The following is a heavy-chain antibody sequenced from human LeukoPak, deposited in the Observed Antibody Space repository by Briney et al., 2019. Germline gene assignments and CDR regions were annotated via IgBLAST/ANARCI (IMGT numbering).Heavy chain of an antibody. V-gene: IGHV1-69*05. CDR1: GGTFSSYA. J-gene: IGHJ6*03. Sequence: SVKVSCKASGGTFSSYAISWVRQAPGQGLEWMGGIIPIFGTANYAQKFQGRVTITTDESTSTAYMELSSLGSEDTAVYYCARVVGARTPDYYYYYYMDVWGKGTTVTVSS. D-gene: IGHD1-26*01. CDR3: ARVVGARTPDYYYYYYMDV. CDR2: IIPIFGTA.